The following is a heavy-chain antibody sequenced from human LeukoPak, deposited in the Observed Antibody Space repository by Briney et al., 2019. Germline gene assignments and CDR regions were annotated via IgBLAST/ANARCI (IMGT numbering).Heavy chain of an antibody. CDR3: AELGITMIGGV. D-gene: IGHD3-10*02. Sequence: GGSLRLSCAASGFTFSRYEMNWVRQAPGKGLGWVSYISSSGSTIYCADSVKGRFTISRDNAKNSLYLQMNSLRAEDTAVYYCAELGITMIGGVWGKGTTVTISS. CDR2: ISSSGSTI. CDR1: GFTFSRYE. V-gene: IGHV3-48*03. J-gene: IGHJ6*03.